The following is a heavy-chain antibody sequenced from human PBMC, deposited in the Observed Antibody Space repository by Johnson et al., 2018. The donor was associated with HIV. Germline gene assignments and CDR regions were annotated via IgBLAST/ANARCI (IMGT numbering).Heavy chain of an antibody. J-gene: IGHJ3*02. CDR3: ARDPDDYGGRDAFDS. CDR1: GFTFSSYA. CDR2: ISYDGNNK. D-gene: IGHD4-23*01. V-gene: IGHV3-30-3*01. Sequence: QVQLVESGGGVVQPGRSLRLSCAASGFTFSSYAMHWVRQAPGKGLEWVAVISYDGNNKYYADSVKDRFTISRDNSKNTLYLQMNSLRAEDTAVYYCARDPDDYGGRDAFDSWGQGTMVTVSS.